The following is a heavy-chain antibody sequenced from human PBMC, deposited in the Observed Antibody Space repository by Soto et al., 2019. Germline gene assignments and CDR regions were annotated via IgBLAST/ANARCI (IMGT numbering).Heavy chain of an antibody. Sequence: EVQLVESGGGLVQPGGSLRLSCAASGFPFSIYSMNWVRQAPGKGLEWFSYITSDTNTIKYATSVKGRFTISRDNAKNALYLQMNNLRGEDTAVYFCARSVEGHFDYWGQGTVVTVSS. CDR1: GFPFSIYS. J-gene: IGHJ4*02. D-gene: IGHD6-19*01. V-gene: IGHV3-48*01. CDR2: ITSDTNTI. CDR3: ARSVEGHFDY.